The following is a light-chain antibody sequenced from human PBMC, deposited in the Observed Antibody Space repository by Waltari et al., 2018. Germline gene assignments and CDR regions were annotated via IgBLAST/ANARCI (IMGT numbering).Light chain of an antibody. Sequence: QSALTQPRSVSGSPGQSVTISCTGTSSDVGTYNNVSWYQQHPGTAPKLMIYDVNERPSGVPDRFAGSKSGNTASLTISGLQAEDEADYYCCSYAGSYTWVFGGGTKLTVL. CDR2: DVN. V-gene: IGLV2-11*01. CDR1: SSDVGTYNN. CDR3: CSYAGSYTWV. J-gene: IGLJ3*02.